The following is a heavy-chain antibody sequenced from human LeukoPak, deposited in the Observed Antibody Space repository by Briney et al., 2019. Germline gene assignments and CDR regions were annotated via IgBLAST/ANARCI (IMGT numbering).Heavy chain of an antibody. CDR2: ISGSGGST. CDR3: AKASPRGDWILYYYYGMDV. CDR1: GFTFSSYA. D-gene: IGHD1-1*01. V-gene: IGHV3-23*01. J-gene: IGHJ6*02. Sequence: GGSLRLSCAASGFTFSSYAMSWVRQAPGKGLEWVSAISGSGGSTYYADSVKGRFTISRDNSKNTLYLQMNSLRAEDTAVYYCAKASPRGDWILYYYYGMDVWGQGTTVTVSS.